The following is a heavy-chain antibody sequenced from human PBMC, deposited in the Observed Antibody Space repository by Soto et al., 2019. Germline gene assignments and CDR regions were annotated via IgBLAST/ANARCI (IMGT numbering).Heavy chain of an antibody. D-gene: IGHD3-10*01. CDR3: ARGVYLSLVRTGWFDP. CDR2: GYYSGST. V-gene: IGHV4-59*11. CDR1: GTSMSGHF. Sequence: SETLSLTCTVSGTSMSGHFWNWMRQPPGKGLEWIGYGYYSGSTLYNPSLKSRVTISLDTSKNHFSLRLNSVTSADTAVYYCARGVYLSLVRTGWFDPWGQGTLVTVSS. J-gene: IGHJ5*02.